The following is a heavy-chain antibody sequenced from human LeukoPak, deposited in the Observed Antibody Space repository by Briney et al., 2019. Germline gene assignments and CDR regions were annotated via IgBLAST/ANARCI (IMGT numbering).Heavy chain of an antibody. CDR1: GYTFTGYY. Sequence: ASVKVSCKASGYTFTGYYMHWVRQAPGQGLEWMGWINPNSGGTNYAQKFQGRVTMTRDTSISTAYMELSRLRSDDTAVYYCARDPSNYDSSGYPVDYWGQGTLVTVSS. V-gene: IGHV1-2*02. CDR3: ARDPSNYDSSGYPVDY. CDR2: INPNSGGT. J-gene: IGHJ4*02. D-gene: IGHD3-22*01.